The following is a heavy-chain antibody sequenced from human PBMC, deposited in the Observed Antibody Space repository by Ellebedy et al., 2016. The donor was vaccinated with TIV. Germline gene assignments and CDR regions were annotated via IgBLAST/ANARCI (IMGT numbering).Heavy chain of an antibody. V-gene: IGHV4-38-2*02. J-gene: IGHJ4*02. CDR3: AREIVFDWFEYSGYGDY. CDR1: GYSISGGYY. D-gene: IGHD5-12*01. Sequence: SETLSLXXTVSGYSISGGYYWGWIRQPPGKGLEWIGSIYHSGSTYYNPSLKSRVTISVDTSKNQFSLKLSSVTAADTAVYYCAREIVFDWFEYSGYGDYWGQGTLVTVSS. CDR2: IYHSGST.